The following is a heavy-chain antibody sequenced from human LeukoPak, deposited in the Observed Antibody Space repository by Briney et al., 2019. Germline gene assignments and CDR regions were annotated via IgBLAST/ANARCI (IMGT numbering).Heavy chain of an antibody. D-gene: IGHD6-19*01. CDR1: GGTFSSYA. Sequence: SVKVSCKASGGTFSSYAISWVRQAPGQGLEWTGRIIPIFGTANYAQKFQGRVTITTDESTSTAYMELSSLRSEDTAVYYCARGGVSVADYYFDYWGQGTLVTVSS. CDR2: IIPIFGTA. V-gene: IGHV1-69*05. J-gene: IGHJ4*01. CDR3: ARGGVSVADYYFDY.